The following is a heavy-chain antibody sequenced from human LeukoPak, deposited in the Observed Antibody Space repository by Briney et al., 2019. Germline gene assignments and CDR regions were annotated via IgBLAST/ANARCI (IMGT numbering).Heavy chain of an antibody. V-gene: IGHV4-31*03. Sequence: SETLSLTCSVSGGSISSGGYYWSWIRQHPGKGLESIGYIYYSGSTFYNPSLQSRVTISVDTSKNQFSLSLTSVTAADTAVYYCATDYSGNSALDYWGQGTLVTVSS. CDR1: GGSISSGGYY. D-gene: IGHD4-23*01. CDR2: IYYSGST. CDR3: ATDYSGNSALDY. J-gene: IGHJ4*02.